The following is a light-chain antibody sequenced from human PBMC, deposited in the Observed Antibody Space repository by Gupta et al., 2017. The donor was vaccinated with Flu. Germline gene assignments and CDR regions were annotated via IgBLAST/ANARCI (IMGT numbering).Light chain of an antibody. CDR1: QSVSNN. CDR2: GAS. CDR3: QHYNNWPPYS. Sequence: EIVMTQSPATLSVSPGERATLSCRASQSVSNNLAWYQQTPGQAPRLLIYGASTRATGIPARFSGSGSGTEFTLTISSLQSEDFVVYYCQHYNNWPPYSFGQGTKLEIK. V-gene: IGKV3-15*01. J-gene: IGKJ2*03.